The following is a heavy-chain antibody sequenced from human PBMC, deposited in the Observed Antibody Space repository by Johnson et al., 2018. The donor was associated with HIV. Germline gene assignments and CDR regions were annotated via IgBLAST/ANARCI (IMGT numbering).Heavy chain of an antibody. Sequence: VQLMESGGGLVQPGGSLRLSYAASGFTVSFSFIDWVRQAPGRGLEWVSVIYSGGSTYYADSVKGRFTISRDNSKNTVYLQMNSLRAEDTAVYYCASCITPDAFDIWGQVTMVTVSS. CDR1: GFTVSFSF. D-gene: IGHD3-10*01. J-gene: IGHJ3*02. CDR3: ASCITPDAFDI. V-gene: IGHV3-66*01. CDR2: IYSGGST.